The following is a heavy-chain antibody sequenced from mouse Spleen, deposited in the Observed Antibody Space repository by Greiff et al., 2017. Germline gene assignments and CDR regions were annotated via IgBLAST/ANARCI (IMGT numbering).Heavy chain of an antibody. D-gene: IGHD4-1*01. V-gene: IGHV7-1*02. Sequence: EVKVVESGGGLVQPGGSLRLSCATSGFTFSDFYMEWVRQPPGKRLEWIAASRNKANDYTTEYSASVKGRFIVSRDTSQSILYLQMNALRAEDTAIYYCARTGKGGYFDVWGAGTTVTVSS. CDR2: SRNKANDYTT. J-gene: IGHJ1*01. CDR3: ARTGKGGYFDV. CDR1: GFTFSDFY.